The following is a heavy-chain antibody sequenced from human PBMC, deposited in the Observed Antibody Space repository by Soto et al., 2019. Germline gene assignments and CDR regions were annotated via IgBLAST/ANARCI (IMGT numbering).Heavy chain of an antibody. CDR1: GYTFTSYG. V-gene: IGHV1-18*01. D-gene: IGHD3-10*01. CDR2: ISAYNGNT. J-gene: IGHJ6*02. CDR3: ASNYLYYYGSGNTNYYGMDV. Sequence: QVQLVQSGAEVKKPGASVKVSCKASGYTFTSYGISWVRQAPGQGLEWMGWISAYNGNTNYAQKLQGRVTMTTDTSTSTAYMELRSLRSDHTAVYYCASNYLYYYGSGNTNYYGMDVWGQGTTVTVSS.